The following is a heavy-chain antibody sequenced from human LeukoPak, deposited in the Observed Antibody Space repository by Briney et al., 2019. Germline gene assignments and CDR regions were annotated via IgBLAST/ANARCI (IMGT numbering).Heavy chain of an antibody. CDR2: ISYDGSNK. CDR3: ARAIVVVPAAYYGMDV. J-gene: IGHJ6*02. V-gene: IGHV3-30-3*01. CDR1: GFTFSSYA. Sequence: GGSLRLSCAASGFTFSSYAMHWVRQAPGKGLEWVAVISYDGSNKYYADSVKGRFTISRDNSKNTLYLQMNSLRAEDTAVYYCARAIVVVPAAYYGMDVWGQGTTVTVSS. D-gene: IGHD2-2*01.